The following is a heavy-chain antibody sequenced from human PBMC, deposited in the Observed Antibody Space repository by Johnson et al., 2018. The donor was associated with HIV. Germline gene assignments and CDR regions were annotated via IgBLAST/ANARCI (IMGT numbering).Heavy chain of an antibody. J-gene: IGHJ3*01. D-gene: IGHD3-10*01. CDR1: GFTFSDYG. Sequence: QVQLVVSGGGVVQPGRSLRLSCAASGFTFSDYGIHWVRQAPGKVLESVAFVWSDGHIRYYASSLKARLTISRDNAKNSLYLQMSSLKTEDTAVYYCTRDRDGVGVSWGQGTMVTVSS. CDR3: TRDRDGVGVS. CDR2: VWSDGHIR. V-gene: IGHV3-33*01.